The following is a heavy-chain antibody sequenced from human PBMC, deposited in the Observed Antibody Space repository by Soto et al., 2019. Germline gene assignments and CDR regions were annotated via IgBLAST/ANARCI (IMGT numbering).Heavy chain of an antibody. J-gene: IGHJ4*02. Sequence: EVQLVESGGGLVKPGGSLRLTCAASGFTFSSYSMNWVRQAPGKGLEWVSSISSSSSYIYYADSVKGRFTISRDNAKNSLYLQMNSLRAEDTAVYYCARDLVVTNDYWGQGTLVTVSS. CDR1: GFTFSSYS. D-gene: IGHD5-12*01. V-gene: IGHV3-21*01. CDR2: ISSSSSYI. CDR3: ARDLVVTNDY.